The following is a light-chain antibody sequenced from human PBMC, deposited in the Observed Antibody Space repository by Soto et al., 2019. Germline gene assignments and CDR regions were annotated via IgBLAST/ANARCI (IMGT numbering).Light chain of an antibody. CDR1: QSVSSR. CDR2: GAS. V-gene: IGKV3-20*01. J-gene: IGKJ5*01. CDR3: QQYGGSPIT. Sequence: EIVLTQSPGTLSLSPGERATLSCRASQSVSSRLAWYQQKPGQAPRLLISGASSRATGIPDRFSGSGSATDFTLTISRLEPEDFALYYCQQYGGSPITFGQGTRLENK.